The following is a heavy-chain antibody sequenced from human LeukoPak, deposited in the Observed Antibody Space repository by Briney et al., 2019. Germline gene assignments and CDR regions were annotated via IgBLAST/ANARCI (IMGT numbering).Heavy chain of an antibody. J-gene: IGHJ5*02. D-gene: IGHD2-15*01. CDR3: AKLGIVVVVAATTWFDP. V-gene: IGHV3-23*01. CDR2: ISGSGGST. Sequence: GGSLRLSCAASGFTFSSYAMSWVRQAPGKGLEWVSAISGSGGSTYYADSVKGRFTLSRDNSKNTLYLQMNSLRAEDTDVYSCAKLGIVVVVAATTWFDPWGQGTLVTVSS. CDR1: GFTFSSYA.